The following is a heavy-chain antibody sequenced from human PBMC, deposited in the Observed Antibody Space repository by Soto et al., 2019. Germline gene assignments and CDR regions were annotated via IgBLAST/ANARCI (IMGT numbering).Heavy chain of an antibody. D-gene: IGHD5-12*01. Sequence: ASVKVSCKASGYTFTSYGISWVRQAPGQGLEWMGWISAYNGNTNYAQKLQGRVSITADKSTGTAYMELNSLRSEDTAVYYCVRDSHIGSTFSGYDGIDYWGQGTLVTVSS. J-gene: IGHJ4*02. CDR3: VRDSHIGSTFSGYDGIDY. CDR1: GYTFTSYG. V-gene: IGHV1-18*01. CDR2: ISAYNGNT.